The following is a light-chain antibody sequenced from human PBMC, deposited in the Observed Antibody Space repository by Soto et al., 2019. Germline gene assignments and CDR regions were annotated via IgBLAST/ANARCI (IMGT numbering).Light chain of an antibody. CDR2: EAS. J-gene: IGLJ1*01. CDR3: SLYTSENTYV. V-gene: IGLV2-18*01. CDR1: STDFVSYNR. Sequence: QSALTQPPSVSGSPGQSVTISCTGTSTDFVSYNRVSWYQQPPGTAPKLIIYEASNRPSGVPGRFSGSKSGNTASLTISGLQAADEADYYCSLYTSENTYVFGTGTNSPS.